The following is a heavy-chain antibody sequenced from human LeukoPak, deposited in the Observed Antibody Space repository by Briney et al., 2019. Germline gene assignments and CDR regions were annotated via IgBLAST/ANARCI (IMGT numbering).Heavy chain of an antibody. CDR3: ARVDRDGYNSIDY. CDR2: ISGSGGTP. J-gene: IGHJ4*02. D-gene: IGHD5-24*01. Sequence: GGSLRLSCAASGFTFSSIAMSWVRQAPGKGLEWVSTISGSGGTPYYADSVKGRFTISRDNAKNSLYLQMNSLRAEDTAVYYCARVDRDGYNSIDYWGQGTLVTVSS. CDR1: GFTFSSIA. V-gene: IGHV3-23*01.